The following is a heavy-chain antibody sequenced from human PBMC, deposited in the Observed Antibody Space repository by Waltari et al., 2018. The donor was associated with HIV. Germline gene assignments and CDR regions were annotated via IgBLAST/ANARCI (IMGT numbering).Heavy chain of an antibody. V-gene: IGHV4-31*03. J-gene: IGHJ4*02. CDR1: GGSISSGGYY. CDR2: IYYSGST. D-gene: IGHD2-2*01. CDR3: ARVRYCSSTSCYDSGENFDY. Sequence: QVQLQESGPGLVKPSQTLSLTCTVSGGSISSGGYYWSWIRQHPGKGLEWIGYIYYSGSTYYNPSLKSRVTISVDTSKNQFSLKLSSVTAADTAVYYCARVRYCSSTSCYDSGENFDYWGQGTLVTVSS.